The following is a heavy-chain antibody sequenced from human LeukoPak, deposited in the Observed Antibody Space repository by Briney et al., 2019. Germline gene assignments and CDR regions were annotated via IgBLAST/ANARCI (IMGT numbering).Heavy chain of an antibody. J-gene: IGHJ4*02. CDR2: IYYSGST. D-gene: IGHD3-3*01. V-gene: IGHV4-59*01. Sequence: SETLSLACTVSGGSISSYYWSWIGQPPGKGLERIGYIYYSGSTNYNPSLKSRVTISVDTSKNQFSLKLSSVTAADTAVYYCAREASGSGYYQHFGYWGQGTLVTVSS. CDR3: AREASGSGYYQHFGY. CDR1: GGSISSYY.